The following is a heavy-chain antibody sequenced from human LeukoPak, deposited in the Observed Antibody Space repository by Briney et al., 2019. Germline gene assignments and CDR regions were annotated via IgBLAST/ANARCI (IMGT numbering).Heavy chain of an antibody. CDR3: ARDSSGYYSPFDY. J-gene: IGHJ4*02. D-gene: IGHD3-22*01. V-gene: IGHV3-21*01. CDR2: ISSSSYI. Sequence: PGGSLRLSCAASGFTFSSYSMNWVRQAPGKGLEWVSSISSSSYIYYADSVKGRFTISRDNAKNSLYLQMNSLRAEDTVVYYCARDSSGYYSPFDYWGQGTLVTASS. CDR1: GFTFSSYS.